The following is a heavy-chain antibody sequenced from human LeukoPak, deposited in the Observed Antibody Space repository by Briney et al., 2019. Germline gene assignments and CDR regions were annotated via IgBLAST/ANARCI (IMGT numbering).Heavy chain of an antibody. CDR2: IYYSGST. V-gene: IGHV4-59*01. CDR1: GGSISSYY. J-gene: IGHJ6*02. D-gene: IGHD3-3*01. Sequence: PSETLSLTCTVSGGSISSYYWSWIRQPPGKGLEWIGYIYYSGSTNYNPSLKSRATISVDTSKNQFSLKLSSVTAADTAVYYCARSPGYYDFWSGYSHALYYYYYGMDVWGQGTTVTVSS. CDR3: ARSPGYYDFWSGYSHALYYYYYGMDV.